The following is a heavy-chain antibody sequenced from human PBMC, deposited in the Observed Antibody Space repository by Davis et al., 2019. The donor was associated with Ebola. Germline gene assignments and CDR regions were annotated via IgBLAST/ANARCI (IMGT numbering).Heavy chain of an antibody. CDR2: IYYSGST. CDR1: GCPISSYY. D-gene: IGHD1-26*01. J-gene: IGHJ6*02. V-gene: IGHV4-59*12. Sequence: PSETLSLTCTLPGCPISSYYWSWIRQPPGKGLEWIGYIYYSGSTNYNPSLKSRVTTSVDTSKNQFSLKLSSVTAADTAVYYCAGDGVGSNVDYYYGMDVWGQGTTVTVSS. CDR3: AGDGVGSNVDYYYGMDV.